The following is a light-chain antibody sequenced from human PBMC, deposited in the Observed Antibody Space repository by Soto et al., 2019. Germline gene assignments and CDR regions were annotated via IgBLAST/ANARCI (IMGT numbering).Light chain of an antibody. J-gene: IGKJ2*01. Sequence: DIQMTQSPSSLSASVGDRVTITCRASQDISNSLAWYQQKPGKVPKLLIYAASTLQSGVPSRFSGSGSGTDFTLTISSLQPEDVATYYFQKYHSAPYTFGQGTKLEIK. CDR3: QKYHSAPYT. CDR1: QDISNS. CDR2: AAS. V-gene: IGKV1-27*01.